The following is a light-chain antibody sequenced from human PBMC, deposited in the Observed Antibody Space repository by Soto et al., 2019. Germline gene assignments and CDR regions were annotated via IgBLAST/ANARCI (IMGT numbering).Light chain of an antibody. V-gene: IGKV4-1*01. CDR3: QQYYETPFT. Sequence: DIVMTQSPDSLTVSLGERATISCKSSQSVFYRSTKTNYLGWYQQKPGQRPRLLIYWASTREIGVPDRFSGSGSRTDFTLTISSLQAEDATIYYCQQYYETPFTFGGGTKVEI. CDR1: QSVFYRSTKTNY. J-gene: IGKJ4*01. CDR2: WAS.